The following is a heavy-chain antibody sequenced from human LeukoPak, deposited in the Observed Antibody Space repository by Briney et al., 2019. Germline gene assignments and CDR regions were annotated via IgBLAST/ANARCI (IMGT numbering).Heavy chain of an antibody. J-gene: IGHJ4*02. CDR1: GGSISSYY. CDR2: VYYSGST. D-gene: IGHD6-19*01. Sequence: SETLSLTCTVSGGSISSYYWSWIRQPPGKGLEYIGYVYYSGSTDYNPSLKSRVTISVDTSKNQFSLKQSSVTAADTAVYYCARAGSPGYYFDHWGQGSLVTVSS. V-gene: IGHV4-59*01. CDR3: ARAGSPGYYFDH.